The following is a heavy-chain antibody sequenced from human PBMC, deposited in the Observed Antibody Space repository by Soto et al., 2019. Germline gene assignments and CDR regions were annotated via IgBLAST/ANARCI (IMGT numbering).Heavy chain of an antibody. D-gene: IGHD5-18*01. V-gene: IGHV4-4*07. CDR3: ARRGYSYGTTFDY. J-gene: IGHJ4*02. CDR2: IYTSGST. Sequence: SETLSLTCTVSGGSISSYDWSWIRQRAGKGLEWIGRIYTSGSTNYNPSLKSRVTMSVETSKNQFSLKLSSVTAADTAVYYCARRGYSYGTTFDYRGQGTLVTVS. CDR1: GGSISSYD.